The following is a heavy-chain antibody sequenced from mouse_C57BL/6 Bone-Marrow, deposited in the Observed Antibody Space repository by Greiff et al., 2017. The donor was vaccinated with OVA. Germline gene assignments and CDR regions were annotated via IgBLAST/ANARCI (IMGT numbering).Heavy chain of an antibody. CDR3: GTTEGRGFDY. CDR2: IYPGDGDT. V-gene: IGHV1-82*01. CDR1: GYAFSSSW. Sequence: VQRVESGPELVKPGASVKISCKASGYAFSSSWMNWVKQRPGKGLEWIGRIYPGDGDTNYNGKFKGKATLTADKSSSTAYMQLSSLTSEDSAVYFCGTTEGRGFDYWGQGTTLTVSS. D-gene: IGHD1-1*01. J-gene: IGHJ2*01.